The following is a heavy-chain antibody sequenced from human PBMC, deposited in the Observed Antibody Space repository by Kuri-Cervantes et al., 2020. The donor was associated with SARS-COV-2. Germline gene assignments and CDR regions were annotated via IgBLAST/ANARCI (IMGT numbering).Heavy chain of an antibody. CDR3: ARGPGITMVRGVNVDLDY. CDR2: MNPNSGNT. D-gene: IGHD3-10*01. Sequence: ASVKVSCKASGYTFTGYYMHWVRQAPGQGLEWMGWMNPNSGNTGYAQKFQGRVTMTRNTSISTAYMELSSLRSEDTAVYYCARGPGITMVRGVNVDLDYWGQGTLVTVSS. CDR1: GYTFTGYY. J-gene: IGHJ4*02. V-gene: IGHV1-8*02.